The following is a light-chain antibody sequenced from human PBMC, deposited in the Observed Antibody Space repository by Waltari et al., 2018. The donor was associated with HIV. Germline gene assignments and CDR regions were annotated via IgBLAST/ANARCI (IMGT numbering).Light chain of an antibody. CDR1: HSISTH. V-gene: IGKV3D-15*01. CDR2: DAS. CDR3: QQYANWPIT. J-gene: IGKJ5*01. Sequence: EVVMTQSQATMSVSPGDRVTLSCKTSHSISTHVAWHQQRPGQAPQLLIYDASTRAPYIPTRFSGSGSGTQFSLTITDMKSDDFAVYYCQQYANWPITFGRGTRL.